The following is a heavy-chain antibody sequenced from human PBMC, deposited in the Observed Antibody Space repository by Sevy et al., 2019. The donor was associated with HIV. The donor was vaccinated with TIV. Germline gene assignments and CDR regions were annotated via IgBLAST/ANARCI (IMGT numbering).Heavy chain of an antibody. CDR2: INHSGST. CDR3: ARGTYYYDSSGYLAFYYYYYGMDV. CDR1: GGSFSGYY. Sequence: SETLSLTCAVYGGSFSGYYWSWIRQPPGKGLEWIGEINHSGSTNYNPSLKSRVTISVDTSKNQFSLKLSSVTAADTAVYYCARGTYYYDSSGYLAFYYYYYGMDVWGQGTTVTVSS. D-gene: IGHD3-22*01. J-gene: IGHJ6*02. V-gene: IGHV4-34*01.